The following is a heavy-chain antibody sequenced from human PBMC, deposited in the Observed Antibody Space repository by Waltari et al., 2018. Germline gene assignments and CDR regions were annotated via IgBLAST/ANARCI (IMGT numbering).Heavy chain of an antibody. V-gene: IGHV3-33*01. J-gene: IGHJ6*02. CDR1: GFTFSSYG. CDR3: ARDPLLVVTPPQWESIYYGMDV. Sequence: QVQLVESGGGMVQPGRSLRLSCAASGFTFSSYGMHWVRQAPGKGLEWVAVIWYDGSNKYYADSGKGRFTISRDNSKNTLYLQMNSLRAEDTAVYYCARDPLLVVTPPQWESIYYGMDVWGQGTTVTVSS. CDR2: IWYDGSNK. D-gene: IGHD2-21*02.